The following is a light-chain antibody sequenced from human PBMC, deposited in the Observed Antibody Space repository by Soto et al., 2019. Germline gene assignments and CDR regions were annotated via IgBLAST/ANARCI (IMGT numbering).Light chain of an antibody. CDR1: QSVSSN. V-gene: IGKV3-15*01. J-gene: IGKJ2*01. CDR2: GAS. CDR3: QQYNNWPGT. Sequence: EIVMTQSPATLSVSPGERATLSCRASQSVSSNLAWYQKKPGQAPRLLIYGASTRATGIPARFSGSGSGTEFTLTISSLQSEDFAVYYCQQYNNWPGTFGQGTKLEIK.